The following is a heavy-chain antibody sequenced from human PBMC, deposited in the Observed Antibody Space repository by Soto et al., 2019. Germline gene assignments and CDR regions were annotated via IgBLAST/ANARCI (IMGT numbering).Heavy chain of an antibody. CDR2: IYYSGST. CDR3: ARTLYYDFWSGFRSTNWFDP. CDR1: GGSISSGDYY. D-gene: IGHD3-3*01. Sequence: QVQLQESGPGLVKPSQTLSLTCTVSGGSISSGDYYWSWIRQPPGKGLEWIGYIYYSGSTYYNPSLKSRVNISVDTSKNQFSLKLSSVTAADTAVYYCARTLYYDFWSGFRSTNWFDPWGQGTLVTVSS. J-gene: IGHJ5*02. V-gene: IGHV4-30-4*01.